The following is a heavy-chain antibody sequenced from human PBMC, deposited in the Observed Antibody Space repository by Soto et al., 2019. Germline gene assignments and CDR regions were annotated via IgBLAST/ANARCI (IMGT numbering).Heavy chain of an antibody. V-gene: IGHV1-69*13. J-gene: IGHJ6*02. CDR1: GGTFSNFV. Sequence: SVKVSCKASGGTFSNFVISWVRQAPGQGLEWMGGIIPIFGTANYAQKFQGRVTITADESTSTAYMELSSLRSEDTAVYYCARLHTAMVKYYGMDVWGQGTTVTVSS. D-gene: IGHD5-18*01. CDR3: ARLHTAMVKYYGMDV. CDR2: IIPIFGTA.